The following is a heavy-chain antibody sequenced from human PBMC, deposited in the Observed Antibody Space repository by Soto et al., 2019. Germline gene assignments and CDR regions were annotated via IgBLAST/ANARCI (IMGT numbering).Heavy chain of an antibody. CDR1: GGTFSSYA. CDR3: AEEKALATRGYSYRTGAFDI. D-gene: IGHD5-18*01. CDR2: IIPIFGTA. Sequence: QVQLVQSGAEVKKPGSSVKVSCKASGGTFSSYAISWVRQAPGQGLEWMGGIIPIFGTANYAQKFQGRVTITADESTSTAYMELSSLRSEDTAMYYCAEEKALATRGYSYRTGAFDIWGQGTMVTVSS. J-gene: IGHJ3*02. V-gene: IGHV1-69*01.